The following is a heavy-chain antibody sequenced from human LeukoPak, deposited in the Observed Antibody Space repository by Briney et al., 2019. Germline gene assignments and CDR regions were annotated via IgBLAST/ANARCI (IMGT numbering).Heavy chain of an antibody. D-gene: IGHD3-10*01. CDR2: IYYSGTT. J-gene: IGHJ2*01. Sequence: SQTLSLTCTVSGGSISSFYWSWIRQPPGKGLEWIGYIYYSGTTYYNPSLKSRVTISVDTSKNQFSLKLSSVTAADAAVYSCARLVVSLWFGEEWYFDLWGRGALVTVSS. CDR1: GGSISSFY. CDR3: ARLVVSLWFGEEWYFDL. V-gene: IGHV4-30-4*01.